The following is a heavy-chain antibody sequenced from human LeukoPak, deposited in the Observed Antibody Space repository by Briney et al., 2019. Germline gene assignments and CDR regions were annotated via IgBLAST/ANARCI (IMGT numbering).Heavy chain of an antibody. CDR2: ISPSGGTL. V-gene: IGHV3-11*04. J-gene: IGHJ4*02. CDR1: GYTVSGNY. CDR3: ARGRKVAAADFDY. Sequence: GSLRLSCAASGYTVSGNYMRWIRQAPGKGLERLAYISPSGGTLYYADSAKGRFTMFGDNAKSSPYLELNSLRAEDTAVYYCARGRKVAAADFDYRGQGTLVTASS. D-gene: IGHD6-25*01.